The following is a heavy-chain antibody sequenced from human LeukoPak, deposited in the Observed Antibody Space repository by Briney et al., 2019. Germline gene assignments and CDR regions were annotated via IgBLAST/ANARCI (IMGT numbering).Heavy chain of an antibody. CDR3: ASQGLVVAATHWFDP. Sequence: SETLSLTCTVSGGSISSSSYYWGWIRQPPGKGLEWIGSIYYSGSTYYNPSLKSRVTISVDTSKNQFSLKLSSVTAADTAVYYCASQGLVVAATHWFDPWGQGTLVTVSS. D-gene: IGHD2-15*01. J-gene: IGHJ5*02. V-gene: IGHV4-39*01. CDR1: GGSISSSSYY. CDR2: IYYSGST.